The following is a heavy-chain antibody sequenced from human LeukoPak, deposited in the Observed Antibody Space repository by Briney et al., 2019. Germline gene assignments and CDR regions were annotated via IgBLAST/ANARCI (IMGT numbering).Heavy chain of an antibody. CDR3: ATLLLGVGGDY. J-gene: IGHJ4*02. CDR2: ISYDGSDK. D-gene: IGHD2-15*01. CDR1: GFTFSSYG. Sequence: GRSLRLSCVAPGFTFSSYGMHWVRQAPGKGLEWVAMISYDGSDKYYAESVKGRFTISRDNSKNTLYLQMNSLRDGDTAMYSCATLLLGVGGDYWGQGTLVTVSS. V-gene: IGHV3-30*03.